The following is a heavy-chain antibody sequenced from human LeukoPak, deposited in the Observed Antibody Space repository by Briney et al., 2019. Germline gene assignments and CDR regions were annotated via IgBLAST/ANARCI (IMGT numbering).Heavy chain of an antibody. CDR3: AREVRPPYYYDSSGYYYFDY. CDR1: GGSISSSSYY. V-gene: IGHV4-39*07. D-gene: IGHD3-22*01. Sequence: SETLSLTCTVSGGSISSSSYYWGWIRQPSGKGLEWIGSIYYSGSTYYNPSLKSRVTISVDTSKNQFSLKLSSVTAADTAVYYCAREVRPPYYYDSSGYYYFDYWGQGTLVTVSS. CDR2: IYYSGST. J-gene: IGHJ4*02.